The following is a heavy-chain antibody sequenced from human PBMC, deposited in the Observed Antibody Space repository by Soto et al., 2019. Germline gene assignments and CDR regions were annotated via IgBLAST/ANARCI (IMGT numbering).Heavy chain of an antibody. CDR2: IYYSGST. D-gene: IGHD2-15*01. V-gene: IGHV4-59*08. CDR1: GGSISSYY. J-gene: IGHJ4*02. Sequence: PSETLSLTCTVSGGSISSYYWSWIRQPPGKGLEWIGYIYYSGSTNYNPSLKSRVTISVDTSKNQFSLKLNSMTAADTAVYYCALRSMAVVLEYWGQGTLVTVSS. CDR3: ALRSMAVVLEY.